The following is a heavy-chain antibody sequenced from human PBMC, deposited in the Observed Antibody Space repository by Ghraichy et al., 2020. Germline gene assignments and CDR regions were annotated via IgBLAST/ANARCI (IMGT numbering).Heavy chain of an antibody. D-gene: IGHD7-27*01. CDR3: ARGRNWGIDS. V-gene: IGHV3-74*01. J-gene: IGHJ5*01. CDR1: GFIFSSYW. CDR2: INSDGSTT. Sequence: LSLTCAASGFIFSSYWMHWVRQPPAKGLVWVSLINSDGSTTTYADSGKGRCTISRAKAKNTLYLEMNRLIAEDTAVYFCARGRNWGIDSWGQGTLVTVSS.